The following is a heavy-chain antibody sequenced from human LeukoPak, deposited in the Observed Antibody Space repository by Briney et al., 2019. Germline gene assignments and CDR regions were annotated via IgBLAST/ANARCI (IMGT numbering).Heavy chain of an antibody. Sequence: GGSLRLSCAASGFTFSSYGMHWVRQAPGKGLEWVAVIWYDGSNKYYADSEKGRFTISRDNSKNTLYLQMNSLRAEDTAVYYCARDRAAADDYYYYGMDVWGQGTMVTVSS. CDR3: ARDRAAADDYYYYGMDV. J-gene: IGHJ6*02. D-gene: IGHD6-13*01. CDR2: IWYDGSNK. V-gene: IGHV3-33*08. CDR1: GFTFSSYG.